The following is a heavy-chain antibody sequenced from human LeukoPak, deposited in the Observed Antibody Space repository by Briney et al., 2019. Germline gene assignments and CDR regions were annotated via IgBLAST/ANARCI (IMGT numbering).Heavy chain of an antibody. D-gene: IGHD3-10*01. J-gene: IGHJ4*02. Sequence: GASVTVSCKASGYTFTSYYMHWVRQAPGQGLERMGIINPSGGSTSYAQKFQGRVTMTRDTSTSTVYMELSSLRSEDTAVYYCARSLWFGELLRALLGYWGQGTLVTVSS. CDR3: ARSLWFGELLRALLGY. V-gene: IGHV1-46*01. CDR1: GYTFTSYY. CDR2: INPSGGST.